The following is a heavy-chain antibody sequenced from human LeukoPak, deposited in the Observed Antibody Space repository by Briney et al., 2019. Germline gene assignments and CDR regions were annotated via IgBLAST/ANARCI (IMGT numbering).Heavy chain of an antibody. CDR2: INHSGST. D-gene: IGHD3-22*01. Sequence: SETLSLTCAVYGGSFSGYYWSWIRQPPGKGLEWIGEINHSGSTNYNPSLKSRVTISVDTSKNQFSLKLSSVTAADTAVYYCARGPDYSDSSGYYDYWGQGTLVTVSS. J-gene: IGHJ4*02. CDR3: ARGPDYSDSSGYYDY. V-gene: IGHV4-34*01. CDR1: GGSFSGYY.